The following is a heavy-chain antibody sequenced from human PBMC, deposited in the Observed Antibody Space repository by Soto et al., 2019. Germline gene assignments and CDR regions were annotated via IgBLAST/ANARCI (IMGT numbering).Heavy chain of an antibody. Sequence: PGGSLRLSCAASGFTFSSYGMHWVRQAPGKGLEWVAVIWYDGSNKYYADSVKGRFTISRDNSKNTLYLQMNSLRAEDTAVYYCARGQTRIVARLDYWGQGTLVTVSS. CDR2: IWYDGSNK. J-gene: IGHJ4*02. CDR1: GFTFSSYG. D-gene: IGHD3-22*01. CDR3: ARGQTRIVARLDY. V-gene: IGHV3-33*01.